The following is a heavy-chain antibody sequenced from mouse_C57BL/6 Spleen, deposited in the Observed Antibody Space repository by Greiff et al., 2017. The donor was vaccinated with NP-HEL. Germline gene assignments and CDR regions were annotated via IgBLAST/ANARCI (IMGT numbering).Heavy chain of an antibody. CDR1: GYSFTGYY. CDR2: INPSTGGT. Sequence: VQLQQSGPELVKPGASVKISCKASGYSFTGYYMNWVKQSPEKSLEWIGEINPSTGGTTYNQKFKAKATLTVDKSSSTAYMQLKSLTSEDSAVYYCARITTVVGPYYYAMDYWGQGTSVTVSS. V-gene: IGHV1-42*01. CDR3: ARITTVVGPYYYAMDY. J-gene: IGHJ4*01. D-gene: IGHD1-1*01.